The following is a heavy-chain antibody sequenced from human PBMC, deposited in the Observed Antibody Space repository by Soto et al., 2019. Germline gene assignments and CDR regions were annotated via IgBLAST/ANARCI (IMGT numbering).Heavy chain of an antibody. CDR3: ARIVVDIVATSPFDY. D-gene: IGHD5-12*01. Sequence: SGPTLVNPTQTLTLTCTFSGFSLSTSGMCVSWIRQPPGKALEWLARIDWDDDKYYSTSLKTRLTISKDTSKNQVVLTMTNMDPVDTATYYCARIVVDIVATSPFDYWGQGTLVTVSS. J-gene: IGHJ4*02. CDR1: GFSLSTSGMC. V-gene: IGHV2-70*11. CDR2: IDWDDDK.